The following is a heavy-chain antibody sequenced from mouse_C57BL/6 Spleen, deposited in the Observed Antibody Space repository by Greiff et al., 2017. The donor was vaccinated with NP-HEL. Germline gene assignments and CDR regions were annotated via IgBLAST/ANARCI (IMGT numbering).Heavy chain of an antibody. Sequence: VQLQQSGPELVKPGASVKISCKASGYSFTGYYMNWVKQSPEKSLEWIGEINPSTGGTTYNQKFKAKATLTVDKSSSTAYMQLKSLTSEDSAVYYCARGAFNYYGSSYYFDYWGQGTTLTVSS. J-gene: IGHJ2*01. CDR1: GYSFTGYY. CDR2: INPSTGGT. CDR3: ARGAFNYYGSSYYFDY. D-gene: IGHD1-1*01. V-gene: IGHV1-42*01.